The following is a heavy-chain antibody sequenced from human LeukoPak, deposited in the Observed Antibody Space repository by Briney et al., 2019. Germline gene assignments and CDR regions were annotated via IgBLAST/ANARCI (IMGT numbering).Heavy chain of an antibody. D-gene: IGHD6-13*01. CDR1: GFTFSAYG. Sequence: GGSLRLSCAASGFTFSAYGMHWVRQAPGKGLEWVAFIRSDGSDKRYGDSVKGRFTISRDNSKNTLFLQMNSLRAEDTAVYYCAKTYSSSWYFDYWGQGTLVTVSS. CDR3: AKTYSSSWYFDY. J-gene: IGHJ4*02. CDR2: IRSDGSDK. V-gene: IGHV3-30*02.